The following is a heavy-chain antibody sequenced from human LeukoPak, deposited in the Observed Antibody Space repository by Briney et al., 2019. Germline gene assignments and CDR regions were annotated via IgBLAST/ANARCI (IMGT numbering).Heavy chain of an antibody. D-gene: IGHD1/OR15-1a*01. J-gene: IGHJ4*02. CDR1: GFSFNNYA. Sequence: GGSLRLSCAASGFSFNNYAMSWVHQAPGKGLEWVSIIIASSGSTFYADSVKGRFTISRDNPKNSVYLQMSSLRAEDTAVYYCLVTTRSRGFDYWGQGTLVTVSS. V-gene: IGHV3-23*01. CDR3: LVTTRSRGFDY. CDR2: IIASSGST.